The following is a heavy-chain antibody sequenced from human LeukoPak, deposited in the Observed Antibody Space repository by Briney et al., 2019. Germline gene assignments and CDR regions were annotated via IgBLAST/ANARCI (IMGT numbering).Heavy chain of an antibody. Sequence: GESLKISCKGYGYSFISSWIGWARRMPGRGVEGVGIIYPGDSDTRYSPSFQGQVTISADKSISTAYLQWSSLKASDTAMYYCARPHDYGDYAGFWGQGTLVTVSS. D-gene: IGHD4-17*01. CDR2: IYPGDSDT. V-gene: IGHV5-51*01. CDR3: ARPHDYGDYAGF. CDR1: GYSFISSW. J-gene: IGHJ4*02.